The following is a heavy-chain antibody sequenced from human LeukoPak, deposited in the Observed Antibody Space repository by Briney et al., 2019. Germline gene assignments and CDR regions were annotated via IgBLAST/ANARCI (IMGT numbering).Heavy chain of an antibody. CDR2: ISGSGGST. J-gene: IGHJ4*02. CDR1: GFTFSSYG. CDR3: AKENFVVVPAANLDY. Sequence: GGTLRLSCAASGFTFSSYGMSWVRQAPGKGLEWVSAISGSGGSTYYADSVKGRFTISRDNSKNTLYLQMNSLRAEDTAVYYCAKENFVVVPAANLDYWGQGTLVTVSS. V-gene: IGHV3-23*01. D-gene: IGHD2-2*01.